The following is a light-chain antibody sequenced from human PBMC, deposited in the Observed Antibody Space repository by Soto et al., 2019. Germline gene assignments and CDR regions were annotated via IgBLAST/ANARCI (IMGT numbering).Light chain of an antibody. CDR3: QQSYSTPLIT. CDR2: AAS. CDR1: QSISSY. Sequence: DIKMTQSPSSLSASVGDRVTITCRASQSISSYLNWYQQKPGKAPKLLIYAASSLQSGVPSRFSGSGSGTDFTLTISSLQPEDFATYYCQQSYSTPLITFGQGTRLEI. J-gene: IGKJ5*01. V-gene: IGKV1-39*01.